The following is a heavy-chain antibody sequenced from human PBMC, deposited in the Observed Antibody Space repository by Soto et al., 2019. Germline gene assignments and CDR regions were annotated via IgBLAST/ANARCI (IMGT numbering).Heavy chain of an antibody. Sequence: PSETLSLTCTVSGGSISSSSYYWGWIRQPPGKGLEWIGSIYCSGSTYYNPSLNSRVTISVDTSKNQFSLKLSSVTAADTAVYYCARGRTWFDPWCQGTLVSVSS. CDR1: GGSISSSSYY. CDR2: IYCSGST. CDR3: ARGRTWFDP. J-gene: IGHJ5*02. V-gene: IGHV4-39*01.